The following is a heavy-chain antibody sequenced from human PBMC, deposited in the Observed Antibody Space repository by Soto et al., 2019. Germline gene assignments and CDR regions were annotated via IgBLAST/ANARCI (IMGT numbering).Heavy chain of an antibody. V-gene: IGHV1-69*13. D-gene: IGHD3-3*02. J-gene: IGHJ4*02. Sequence: SVKVSCKASGGTFSSYAISWVRQAPGQGLEWMGGIIPIFGTANYAQKFRGRVTITADESTSTAYMELSSLRSEDTAVYYCARAHSPAIYYFDYWGQGTLVTVSS. CDR3: ARAHSPAIYYFDY. CDR1: GGTFSSYA. CDR2: IIPIFGTA.